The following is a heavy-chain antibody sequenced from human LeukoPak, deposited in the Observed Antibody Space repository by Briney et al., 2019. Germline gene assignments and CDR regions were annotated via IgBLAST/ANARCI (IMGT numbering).Heavy chain of an antibody. CDR1: GFTFSSYA. D-gene: IGHD1-1*01. CDR2: ISGSGGST. V-gene: IGHV3-23*01. CDR3: ARGRERYKWSDGWFDP. Sequence: GGSLRLSCAASGFTFSSYAMSWVRQAPGKGLEWVSGISGSGGSTYYADSVRGRSTISRNNFKNTLYLQMNSLKAEDTAVYYCARGRERYKWSDGWFDPWGQGTLVTVSS. J-gene: IGHJ5*02.